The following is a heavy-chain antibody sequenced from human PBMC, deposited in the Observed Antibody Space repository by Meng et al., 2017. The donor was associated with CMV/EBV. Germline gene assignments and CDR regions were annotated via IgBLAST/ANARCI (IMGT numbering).Heavy chain of an antibody. CDR3: ARSLTGTGYFFDY. D-gene: IGHD1/OR15-1a*01. J-gene: IGHJ4*02. V-gene: IGHV3-23*01. Sequence: GGSLRLSCATSGFTFNIYAITWVRQAPGTGLEWVSSISGNSGSTYYADSVKGRFTISRDNSKNTLYLQMNSLRAEDTAVYYCARSLTGTGYFFDYWGQGTLVTVSS. CDR1: GFTFNIYA. CDR2: ISGNSGST.